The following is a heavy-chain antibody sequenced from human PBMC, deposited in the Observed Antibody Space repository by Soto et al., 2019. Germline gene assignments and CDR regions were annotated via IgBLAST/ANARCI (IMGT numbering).Heavy chain of an antibody. J-gene: IGHJ3*02. CDR1: GFTFSNYA. D-gene: IGHD6-19*01. Sequence: GGSLRLSCAASGFTFSNYAMHWVRQTPGKGLEWVTVIWYDGSNKYYADSVKGRFTISRDNSKNTLYLQMNSLRAEDTAVYYCARDSGSGWDSLGFDIWGQGTMVTVSS. V-gene: IGHV3-33*01. CDR3: ARDSGSGWDSLGFDI. CDR2: IWYDGSNK.